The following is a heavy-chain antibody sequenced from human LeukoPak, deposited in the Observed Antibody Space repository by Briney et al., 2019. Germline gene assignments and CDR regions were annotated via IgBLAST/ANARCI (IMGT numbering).Heavy chain of an antibody. CDR3: ARLRRGWFGAYYYYYGMDV. J-gene: IGHJ6*02. Sequence: SETLSLTCTVSGGSISSYYWSWIRQPPGKGLEWIGYIYTSGSTNYNPSLKSRVTISVDTSKNQFSLKLSSVTAADTAVYYCARLRRGWFGAYYYYYGMDVWGQGTTVTVSS. CDR2: IYTSGST. V-gene: IGHV4-4*09. CDR1: GGSISSYY. D-gene: IGHD3-10*01.